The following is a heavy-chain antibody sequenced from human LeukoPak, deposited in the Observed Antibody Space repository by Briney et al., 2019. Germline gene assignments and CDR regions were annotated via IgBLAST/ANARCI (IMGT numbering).Heavy chain of an antibody. V-gene: IGHV1-18*01. D-gene: IGHD1-14*01. J-gene: IGHJ4*02. Sequence: ASVKVSCKASGYTFTSYGISWVRQAPGQGLEWMGWISAYNGNTNYAQKLQGRVTMTTDTSTSTAYMELRSLRSDDTAVYYCASSRAGIHTLDYWGQGTLVTVSS. CDR1: GYTFTSYG. CDR3: ASSRAGIHTLDY. CDR2: ISAYNGNT.